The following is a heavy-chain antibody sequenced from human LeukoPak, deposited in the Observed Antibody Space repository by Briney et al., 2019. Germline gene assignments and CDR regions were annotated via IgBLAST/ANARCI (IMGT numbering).Heavy chain of an antibody. J-gene: IGHJ4*02. V-gene: IGHV3-48*03. CDR3: ARGGSLGY. D-gene: IGHD6-19*01. CDR1: GFTFSSYE. CDR2: ISSSGSAI. Sequence: GGSLSLSCAASGFTFSSYEMNWVRQAPGRGLEWVSKISSSGSAIYYADSVKGRFTISRDNAKSTLYLQMNSLRAEDTAVYYCARGGSLGYWGQGTLVTVSS.